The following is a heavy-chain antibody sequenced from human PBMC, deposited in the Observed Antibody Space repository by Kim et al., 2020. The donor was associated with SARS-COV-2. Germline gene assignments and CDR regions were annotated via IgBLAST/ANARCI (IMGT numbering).Heavy chain of an antibody. V-gene: IGHV4-34*01. CDR2: INHSGST. CDR3: ARYVTMVRGVIILAFDY. Sequence: SETLSLTCAVYGGSFSGYYWSWIRQPPGKGLEWIGEINHSGSTNYNPSLKSRVTISVDTSKNQFSLKLSSVTAADTAVYYCARYVTMVRGVIILAFDYWGQGTLVTVSS. J-gene: IGHJ4*02. D-gene: IGHD3-10*01. CDR1: GGSFSGYY.